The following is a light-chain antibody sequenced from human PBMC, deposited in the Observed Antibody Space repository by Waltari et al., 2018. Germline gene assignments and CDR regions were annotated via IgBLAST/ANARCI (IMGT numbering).Light chain of an antibody. CDR2: EVN. CDR3: SSHTSDLSWL. V-gene: IGLV2-23*02. J-gene: IGLJ3*02. Sequence: WYQQNPGEVPKLMIYEVNKRHSGVADRFSGSKSGNTATLTISGLQAEDEADYYCSSHTSDLSWLFGGGTKVTVL.